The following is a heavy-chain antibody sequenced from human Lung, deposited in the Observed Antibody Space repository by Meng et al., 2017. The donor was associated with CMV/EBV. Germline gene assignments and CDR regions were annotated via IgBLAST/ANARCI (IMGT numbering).Heavy chain of an antibody. D-gene: IGHD1-26*01. J-gene: IGHJ6*02. CDR1: GFAFSTYA. V-gene: IGHV3-23*03. CDR2: IYSGGVAT. CDR3: AKIGSYTYYYYGMDV. Sequence: GESLKISCAASGFAFSTYAMSWVRQAPGKGLEWVSVIYSGGVATYYADPVKGRFTISRNDSNTSLFLQMDSLGAEDTAVYYCAKIGSYTYYYYGMDVWGQGTTVTVSS.